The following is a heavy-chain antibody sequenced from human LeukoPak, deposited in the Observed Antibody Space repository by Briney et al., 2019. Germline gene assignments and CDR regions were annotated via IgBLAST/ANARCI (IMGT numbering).Heavy chain of an antibody. J-gene: IGHJ4*02. CDR1: GFSFNKYG. CDR2: IRYDGSDK. Sequence: GGSLRLSCATSGFSFNKYGMHWVRQAPGKGREGVAYIRYDGSDKHYGDSVKGRFTISRDDSKNTLYLQMSSLRAEDTAVYYCAKDWDYNFWSNYDHWGQGILVTVSS. CDR3: AKDWDYNFWSNYDH. V-gene: IGHV3-30*02. D-gene: IGHD3-3*01.